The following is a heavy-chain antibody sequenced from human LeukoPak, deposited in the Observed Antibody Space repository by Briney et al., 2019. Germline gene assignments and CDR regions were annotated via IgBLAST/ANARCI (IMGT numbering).Heavy chain of an antibody. D-gene: IGHD6-13*01. J-gene: IGHJ6*03. V-gene: IGHV4-59*08. CDR1: RGSISGHY. Sequence: SETLSLTCTVSRGSISGHYWSWIRQPPGKGPEWVGYIHYSGSTNYNPSLKSRVLISVDRSKNQFSLKLSAVTAADTALYYCARMGTNSSAWFAGYYYYYYMDVWGKGTTVTVSS. CDR2: IHYSGST. CDR3: ARMGTNSSAWFAGYYYYYYMDV.